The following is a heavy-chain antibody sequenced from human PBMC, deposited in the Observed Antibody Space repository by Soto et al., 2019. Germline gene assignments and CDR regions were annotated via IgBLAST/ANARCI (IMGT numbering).Heavy chain of an antibody. V-gene: IGHV6-1*01. CDR2: TYYRSKLYT. CDR1: VDSVSSKNGA. D-gene: IGHD2-8*02. J-gene: IGHJ4*02. CDR3: TGQSADGAIDY. Sequence: SQTLSLTCAISVDSVSSKNGAWNLISQSPSRGLEWLGRTYYRSKLYTGYAVSVRSRITINPDTSKNQFSLQLSSVTPEDTAVYYCTGQSADGAIDYWGQGTPVTVSS.